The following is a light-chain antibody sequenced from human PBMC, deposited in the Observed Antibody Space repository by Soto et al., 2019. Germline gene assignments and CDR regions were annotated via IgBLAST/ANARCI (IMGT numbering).Light chain of an antibody. CDR2: AAY. CDR1: QDVSDY. J-gene: IGKJ5*01. V-gene: IGKV1-9*01. Sequence: DIQLTQSPSFLSASVGDRVTITCRASQDVSDYLAWYQHAPGKAPNLLIYAAYTLQSGVPSRFSGSGSGTGFSLTITSLQPEDFATYYCQYLNGAPTITFGQGTRLEIK. CDR3: QYLNGAPTIT.